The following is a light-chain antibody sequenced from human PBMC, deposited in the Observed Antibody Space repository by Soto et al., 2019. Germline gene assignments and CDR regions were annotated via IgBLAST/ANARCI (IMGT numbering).Light chain of an antibody. V-gene: IGLV1-44*01. J-gene: IGLJ2*01. CDR2: MND. CDR3: AAWDDNLNVV. CDR1: TSNIGRNS. Sequence: QSVLTQAPSVSGAPGRSVTISCSGGTSNIGRNSVNWYQQFPGTAPKLLIYMNDRRPSGVPDRFSAFRSGASASLAISGLQSEDGATYYCAAWDDNLNVVFGGGPQLTVL.